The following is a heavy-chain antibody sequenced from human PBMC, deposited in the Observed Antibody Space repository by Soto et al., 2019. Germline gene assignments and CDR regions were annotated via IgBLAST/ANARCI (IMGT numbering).Heavy chain of an antibody. D-gene: IGHD3-22*01. J-gene: IGHJ4*02. V-gene: IGHV1-69*13. Sequence: SVKVSCKASGGTFSSYAISWVRQAPGQGLEWMGGIIPIFGTANYAQKFQGRVTITADESTSTAYMELSSLRSEDTAVYYCARSLHPNYYDSSGYYYAFDYWGQGTLVTVSS. CDR2: IIPIFGTA. CDR3: ARSLHPNYYDSSGYYYAFDY. CDR1: GGTFSSYA.